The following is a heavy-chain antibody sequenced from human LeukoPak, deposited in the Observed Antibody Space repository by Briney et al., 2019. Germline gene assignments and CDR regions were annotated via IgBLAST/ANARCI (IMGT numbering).Heavy chain of an antibody. CDR1: GGSISSSSYY. Sequence: TSETLSLTCTVSGGSISSSSYYWGWIRQPPGKGLEWIGSIYYSGSTYYNPSLKSRVTISVDTSKNQFSLKLSSVTAADTAVYYCVREGYDSSGYYLDSWGQGTLVTVSS. CDR2: IYYSGST. D-gene: IGHD3-22*01. V-gene: IGHV4-39*01. J-gene: IGHJ4*02. CDR3: VREGYDSSGYYLDS.